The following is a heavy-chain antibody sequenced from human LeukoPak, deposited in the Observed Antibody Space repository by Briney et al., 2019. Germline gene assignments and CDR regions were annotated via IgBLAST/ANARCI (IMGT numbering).Heavy chain of an antibody. CDR2: IYNAGST. D-gene: IGHD2-15*01. V-gene: IGHV4-31*03. Sequence: SETLSLTCTVSGDSITSAGYYWTWVRQYPGKGLEWIGYIYNAGSTYYNPSPKSRVTTSLDTSKNQFSLRLSSVTAADTAVYYCARVVAATIYQFDHWGQGTLVTVSS. J-gene: IGHJ4*02. CDR1: GDSITSAGYY. CDR3: ARVVAATIYQFDH.